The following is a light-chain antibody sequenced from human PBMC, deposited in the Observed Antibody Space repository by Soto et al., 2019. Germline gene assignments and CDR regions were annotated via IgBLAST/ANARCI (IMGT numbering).Light chain of an antibody. CDR2: KVS. V-gene: IGKV2-24*01. J-gene: IGKJ1*01. CDR3: MQATQSSWT. CDR1: QSLLHSDGKTY. Sequence: DIVMTQTPLSLSVTPGQPASISCTSSQSLLHSDGKTYLYWYLQRPGQPPRLLIYKVSDRFSGVPDRFSGSGAGTDFTLTISRVEAEDVGVYYCMQATQSSWTFGQGTKVDI.